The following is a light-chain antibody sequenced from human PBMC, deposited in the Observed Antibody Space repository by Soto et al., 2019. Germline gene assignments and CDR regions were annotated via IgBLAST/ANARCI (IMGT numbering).Light chain of an antibody. CDR3: VQGTHWPST. CDR2: EVS. V-gene: IGKV2-30*02. Sequence: DVVMTQSPLSLPVTLGQPSSISCRSSYSLIHSDGDTYLNWFQQSPGQSPRRLIYEVSNRVSGVQERFSGSGSGTDFTLKIRRVEAEDVGIYYCVQGTHWPSTFGQGTEVEIK. CDR1: YSLIHSDGDTY. J-gene: IGKJ1*01.